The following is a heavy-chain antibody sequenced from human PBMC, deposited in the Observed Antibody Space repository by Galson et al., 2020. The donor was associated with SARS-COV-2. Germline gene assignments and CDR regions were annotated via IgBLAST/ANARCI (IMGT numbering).Heavy chain of an antibody. CDR2: ISYDGINK. D-gene: IGHD2-2*01. J-gene: IGHJ6*02. CDR3: AKDGRYCSSTSCYATSYYYYGMDV. Sequence: TGGTLRLSCAAPGLTLRTYGTHWVRQAPGKGLEWVAFISYDGINKYYADSVKGRFTISRDNSKNTVSLQMNSLRGEDTAVYYCAKDGRYCSSTSCYATSYYYYGMDVWGQGTTVSVSS. CDR1: GLTLRTYG. V-gene: IGHV3-30*18.